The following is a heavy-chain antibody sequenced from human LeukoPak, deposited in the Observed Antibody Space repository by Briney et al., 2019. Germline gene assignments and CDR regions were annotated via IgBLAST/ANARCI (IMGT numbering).Heavy chain of an antibody. V-gene: IGHV1-2*02. D-gene: IGHD2/OR15-2a*01. CDR3: ARGAEFYYFMDV. J-gene: IGHJ6*03. CDR1: GYTFTGHY. Sequence: ASVTVSCKASGYTFTGHYIHWVRQAPGQGLEWMGWINPKRGGANYAQKFQGRVTMTRDTSISTAYMELSRLRSDDTAVFYCARGAEFYYFMDVWGKGTTVTISS. CDR2: INPKRGGA.